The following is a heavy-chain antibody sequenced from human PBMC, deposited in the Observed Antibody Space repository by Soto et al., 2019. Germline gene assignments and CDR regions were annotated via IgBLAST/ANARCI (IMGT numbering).Heavy chain of an antibody. Sequence: QVQLVESGGGVVQPGRSLRLSCGASGFTFSSYAMHWVRQAPGKGLEWVAVISYDGSNKYYADSVKGRFTISRDNSKNTLYLQMNSLRAEDTAVYYCAIAAAGIRYLDYWGQGTLVTVSS. V-gene: IGHV3-30-3*01. CDR3: AIAAAGIRYLDY. D-gene: IGHD6-13*01. CDR1: GFTFSSYA. J-gene: IGHJ4*02. CDR2: ISYDGSNK.